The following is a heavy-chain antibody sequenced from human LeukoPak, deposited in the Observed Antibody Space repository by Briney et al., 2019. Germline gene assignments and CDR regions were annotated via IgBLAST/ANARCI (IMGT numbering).Heavy chain of an antibody. CDR2: VSGSGGST. V-gene: IGHV3-23*01. Sequence: GGSLRLSCAASGFTFSSYAMIWVRQAPGKGLEWVSAVSGSGGSTYYADSVKGRFTISRDNSKNTLYLQMNSLRAKDTAVYYCAKDISRLYYYYGMDVWGQGTTVTVSS. CDR1: GFTFSSYA. J-gene: IGHJ6*02. D-gene: IGHD2-2*01. CDR3: AKDISRLYYYYGMDV.